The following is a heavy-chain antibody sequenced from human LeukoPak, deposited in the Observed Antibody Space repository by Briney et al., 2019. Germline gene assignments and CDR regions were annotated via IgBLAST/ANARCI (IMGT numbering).Heavy chain of an antibody. J-gene: IGHJ4*02. Sequence: PSETLSLTCTVSGGSISTYYWSWIRRPPGKGLEWIAYIHASGPTNYNPSLKSRITISVDTSKNQFSLKLSSVTAADTAVYYCARHDAGIAARPFDDWGQGTLVTVSS. CDR1: GGSISTYY. CDR2: IHASGPT. CDR3: ARHDAGIAARPFDD. D-gene: IGHD6-6*01. V-gene: IGHV4-4*09.